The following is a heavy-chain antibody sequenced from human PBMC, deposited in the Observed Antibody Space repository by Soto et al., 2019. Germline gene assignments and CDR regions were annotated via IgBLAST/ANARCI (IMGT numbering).Heavy chain of an antibody. V-gene: IGHV3-15*07. CDR1: GFTFSNAW. CDR3: TTGLIAVADHPYEH. J-gene: IGHJ4*02. D-gene: IGHD6-19*01. CDR2: IKSKTDGGTT. Sequence: GGSLRLSCAASGFTFSNAWMNWVRQAPGKGLEWVGRIKSKTDGGTTDYAAPVKGRFTISRDDSKNTLYLQMNSLKTEDTAVYYCTTGLIAVADHPYEHWGQGTRATVPS.